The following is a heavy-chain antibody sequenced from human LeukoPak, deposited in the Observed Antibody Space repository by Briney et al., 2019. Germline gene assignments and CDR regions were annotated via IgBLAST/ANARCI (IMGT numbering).Heavy chain of an antibody. D-gene: IGHD6-13*01. V-gene: IGHV4-4*07. CDR3: ARGIAAASERAFDI. CDR2: IYSSGGT. Sequence: SETLSLTCTVSGGSISSYYWSWIRQPAGKGLEWIGRIYSSGGTDYNPSLKSRVTMSVDTSKNQFSLKLSSVTAADTAVYYCARGIAAASERAFDIWGQGTMVTVSS. CDR1: GGSISSYY. J-gene: IGHJ3*02.